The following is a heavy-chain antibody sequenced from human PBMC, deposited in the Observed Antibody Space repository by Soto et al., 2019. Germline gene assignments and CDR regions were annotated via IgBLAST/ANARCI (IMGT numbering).Heavy chain of an antibody. V-gene: IGHV4-39*01. D-gene: IGHD3-10*01. CDR3: ARYVTYHGYGDY. Sequence: QLQLQESGPGLVKPSETLSLTCTVAGGSISSSDYYWSWVRQPPGKGLEWIGCMTYSGTTYYNPSLRSRVTIAVDTSKTQFSVRLTSVTAADTAVYYCARYVTYHGYGDYWSQGSLVTVSS. CDR2: MTYSGTT. CDR1: GGSISSSDYY. J-gene: IGHJ4*02.